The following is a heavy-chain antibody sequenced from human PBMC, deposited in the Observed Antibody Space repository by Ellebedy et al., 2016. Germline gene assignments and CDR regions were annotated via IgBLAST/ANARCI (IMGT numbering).Heavy chain of an antibody. CDR2: IYYSGST. V-gene: IGHV4-39*07. CDR3: ARGDYDILTGYPYYYGMDV. J-gene: IGHJ6*02. CDR1: GGSISSSSYY. Sequence: SETLSLXXTVSGGSISSSSYYWGWIRQPPGKGLEWIGSIYYSGSTYYNSSLKSRVTISVDTSKNQFSLKLSSVTAADTAVYYCARGDYDILTGYPYYYGMDVWGQGTTVTVSS. D-gene: IGHD3-9*01.